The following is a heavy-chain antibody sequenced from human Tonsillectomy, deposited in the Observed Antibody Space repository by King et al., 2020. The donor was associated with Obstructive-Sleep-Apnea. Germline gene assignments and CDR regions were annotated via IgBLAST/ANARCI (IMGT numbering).Heavy chain of an antibody. V-gene: IGHV1-69*04. J-gene: IGHJ3*02. D-gene: IGHD4-17*01. CDR2: IIPIYDIA. CDR3: AREDYGDVKAFDI. Sequence: QLVQSGAEVKKPGSSVKVSCKASGGTFSSFAISWVRQAPGQGLEWMGRIIPIYDIANYAQRFQGRGTFTADKPTNTAYMELSSLRSEDTAVYYWAREDYGDVKAFDIWGQGTMVTVSS. CDR1: GGTFSSFA.